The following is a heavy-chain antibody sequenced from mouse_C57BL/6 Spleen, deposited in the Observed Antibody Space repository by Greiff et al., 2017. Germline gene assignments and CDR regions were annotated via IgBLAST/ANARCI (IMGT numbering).Heavy chain of an antibody. CDR2: LDPSDSYT. Sequence: VQLQQPGAELVKPGASVKLSCKASGYTFTSYWMQWVKQRPGQGLEWIGELDPSDSYTNYNQKFKGKATLTVDTSSSTAYMQLSSLTSEDSAVYYCASANYGSEKGCFDVWGTGTTVTVSA. J-gene: IGHJ1*03. D-gene: IGHD1-1*01. CDR3: ASANYGSEKGCFDV. CDR1: GYTFTSYW. V-gene: IGHV1-50*01.